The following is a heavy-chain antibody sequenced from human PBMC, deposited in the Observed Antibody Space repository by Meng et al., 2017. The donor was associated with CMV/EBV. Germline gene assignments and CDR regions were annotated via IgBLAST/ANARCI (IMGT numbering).Heavy chain of an antibody. CDR3: ARLVWYCSSTSCYTLGWFDP. CDR2: IYPGDSDT. J-gene: IGHJ5*02. D-gene: IGHD2-2*02. CDR1: GYSFTSYG. Sequence: GESLKTSRKGSGYSFTSYGIGRGRQTPGKGLEWVGIIYPGDSDTRYSPSYQGQVTITADKSISTAYLQWSSLKASDTAMYYCARLVWYCSSTSCYTLGWFDPWGQGTLVTVSS. V-gene: IGHV5-51*01.